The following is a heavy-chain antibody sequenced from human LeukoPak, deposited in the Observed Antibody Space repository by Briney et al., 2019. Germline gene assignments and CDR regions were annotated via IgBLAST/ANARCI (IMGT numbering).Heavy chain of an antibody. CDR3: ASLRRDGYNCSY. J-gene: IGHJ4*02. V-gene: IGHV4-30-4*08. CDR2: IYYSGST. CDR1: GGSISSGDYY. D-gene: IGHD5-24*01. Sequence: PSQTLSLTCTVSGGSISSGDYYWSWIRQPPGKGLEWIGYIYYSGSTYYNPSLKSRVTISVDTSKNQFSLKLSSVTAADTAVYYCASLRRDGYNCSYWGQGTLVTVSS.